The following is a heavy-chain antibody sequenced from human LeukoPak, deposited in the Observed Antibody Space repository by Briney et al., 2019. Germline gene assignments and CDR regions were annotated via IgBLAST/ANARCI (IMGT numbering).Heavy chain of an antibody. CDR2: IYSGGST. V-gene: IGHV3-53*01. CDR1: GFTVSNNY. CDR3: AAQGVFSHGGY. Sequence: PGGSLRLSCAASGFTVSNNYMSWVRQAPGKGLEWVSVIYSGGSTYYTDSVKGRFTISRDTSKNTLYLQMNSLRAEGTAVYYCAAQGVFSHGGYWGQGTLVTVSS. J-gene: IGHJ4*02. D-gene: IGHD3-16*01.